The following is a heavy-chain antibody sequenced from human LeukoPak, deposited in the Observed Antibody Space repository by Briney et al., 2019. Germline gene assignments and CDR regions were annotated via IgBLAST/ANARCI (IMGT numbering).Heavy chain of an antibody. CDR2: ISGSGGST. CDR3: AKEGCRSTSCYYHYFDY. Sequence: GGSLRLSCAASGFTFSSYAMSWVRQAPGKGLEWVSAISGSGGSTYYADSVKGRFTISRDNSKNTLYLQMNSLRAEDTAVYYCAKEGCRSTSCYYHYFDYWGQGTLVTVSS. CDR1: GFTFSSYA. J-gene: IGHJ4*02. V-gene: IGHV3-23*01. D-gene: IGHD2-2*01.